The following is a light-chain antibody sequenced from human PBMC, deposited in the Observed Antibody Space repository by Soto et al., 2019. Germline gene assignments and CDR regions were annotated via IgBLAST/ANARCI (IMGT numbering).Light chain of an antibody. Sequence: EIVLTQSPGTLSLSPGERATLSCRASQSVSNRYLAWYQQKPGQAPRLLINGASSRATGTPVRFSGSGSGTDFTLTISRLEPEDCAVYYCLQYGSTPGTFGQGTKVDIK. J-gene: IGKJ1*01. CDR2: GAS. CDR3: LQYGSTPGT. CDR1: QSVSNRY. V-gene: IGKV3-20*01.